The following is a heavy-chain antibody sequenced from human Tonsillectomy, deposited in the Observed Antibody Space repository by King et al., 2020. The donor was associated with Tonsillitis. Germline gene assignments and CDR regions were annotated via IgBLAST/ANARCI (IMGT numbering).Heavy chain of an antibody. CDR1: GFTFSRYA. J-gene: IGHJ4*02. D-gene: IGHD1-26*01. CDR2: ISGDGGRT. Sequence: VQLVESGGGLVQPGGSLRLSCAASGFTFSRYAMHWVRQAPGKGLEYVSTISGDGGRTYYANSVKGRFTISRDNSKNTLYLQMGSLRTADMGVYYCARDLGGATLDYFDYWGQGTLVTVSS. V-gene: IGHV3-64*01. CDR3: ARDLGGATLDYFDY.